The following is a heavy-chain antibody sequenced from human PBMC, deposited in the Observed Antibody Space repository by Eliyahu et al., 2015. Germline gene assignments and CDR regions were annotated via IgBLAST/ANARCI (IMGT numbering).Heavy chain of an antibody. CDR3: ARSLQLWLEYFQY. J-gene: IGHJ1*01. D-gene: IGHD5-18*01. CDR1: GFPFGDYY. V-gene: IGHV3-11*01. Sequence: QVQLVESGGGLVKPGGSLRLSCAASGFPFGDYYMNWIRQAPGKGLEWISYISSSGSTIYYADSVKGRFTVSRDNADNSLYLQMNSLRAEDTAVYYCARSLQLWLEYFQYWGQGTLVTVSS. CDR2: ISSSGSTI.